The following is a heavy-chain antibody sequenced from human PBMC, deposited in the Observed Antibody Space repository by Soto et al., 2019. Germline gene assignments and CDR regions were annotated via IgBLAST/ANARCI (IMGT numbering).Heavy chain of an antibody. D-gene: IGHD5-12*01. Sequence: EVQLVESGGGLVKPGGSLRLSCAASGFTFSSYSMNWVRQAPGKGLEWVSSISSSTSYIYYADSVQGRFIISRDNAKNSLYLQMNSLRAEDTAVYYCARDRRDGYNFDFWGKGTLVTVPS. J-gene: IGHJ5*01. V-gene: IGHV3-21*01. CDR2: ISSSTSYI. CDR1: GFTFSSYS. CDR3: ARDRRDGYNFDF.